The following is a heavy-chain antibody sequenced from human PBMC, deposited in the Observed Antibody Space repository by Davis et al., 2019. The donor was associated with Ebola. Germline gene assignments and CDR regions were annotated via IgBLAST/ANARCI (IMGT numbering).Heavy chain of an antibody. CDR1: GFTVSSNY. Sequence: GESLKISCAASGFTVSSNYMSWVRQAPGKGLEWVSVIYSGGSTYYADSVKGRFTISRDNSKNTLYLQMNSLRAEDTAVYYCAKVRDDYWGQGTLVTVSS. CDR3: AKVRDDY. CDR2: IYSGGST. V-gene: IGHV3-53*01. J-gene: IGHJ4*02.